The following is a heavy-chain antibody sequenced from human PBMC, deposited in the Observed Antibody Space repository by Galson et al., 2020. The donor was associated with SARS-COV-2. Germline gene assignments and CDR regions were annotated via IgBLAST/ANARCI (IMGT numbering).Heavy chain of an antibody. V-gene: IGHV3-30*04. CDR3: ARPYSGSYLGWFDP. J-gene: IGHJ5*02. D-gene: IGHD1-26*01. Sequence: GESLKISCAASGFTFSSYAMHWVRQAPGQGLEWVAVISYDGSNKYYADSVKGRFTISRDNSKNTLYLQMNSLRAEDTAVYYCARPYSGSYLGWFDPWGQGTLVTVSS. CDR1: GFTFSSYA. CDR2: ISYDGSNK.